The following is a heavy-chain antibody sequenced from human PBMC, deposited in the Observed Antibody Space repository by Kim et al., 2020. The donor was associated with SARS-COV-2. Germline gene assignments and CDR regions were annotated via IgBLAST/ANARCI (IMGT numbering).Heavy chain of an antibody. CDR3: ARDMDPTVYDY. V-gene: IGHV1-3*01. Sequence: NTQYSQKFQVRVTITRHTSANTAYMELRRLTTTDTAIYYCARDMDPTVYDYWGQGTLVTVSS. J-gene: IGHJ4*02. D-gene: IGHD4-4*01. CDR2: NT.